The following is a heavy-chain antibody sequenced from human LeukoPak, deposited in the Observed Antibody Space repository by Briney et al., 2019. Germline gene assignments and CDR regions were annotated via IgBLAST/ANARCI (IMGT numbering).Heavy chain of an antibody. CDR2: ISYGGGDK. J-gene: IGHJ4*02. D-gene: IGHD3-22*01. CDR1: GFTFNNYA. CDR3: ARDRTIFYYDSLSF. Sequence: GGSLRLSCEASGFTFNNYAMHWVRQAPGKGLEWVAVISYGGGDKYYADSVKGRFTISRDNSKNTLFLQMDSLRAEDTAVYYCARDRTIFYYDSLSFWGQGTLVTVSS. V-gene: IGHV3-30*04.